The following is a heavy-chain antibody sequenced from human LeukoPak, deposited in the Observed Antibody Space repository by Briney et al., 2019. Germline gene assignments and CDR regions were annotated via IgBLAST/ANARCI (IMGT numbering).Heavy chain of an antibody. CDR1: GGSISSGGYY. D-gene: IGHD3-10*01. CDR3: ARVCVGDYYGSGSYWFDP. Sequence: SETLSLTCTVSGGSISSGGYYWSWIRQHPGKGLEWIGYIYYSGSTYYNPSLKSRVTISVDTSKNQFSLKLSSVTAADTAVYYCARVCVGDYYGSGSYWFDPWGQGTLVTVSS. V-gene: IGHV4-31*03. CDR2: IYYSGST. J-gene: IGHJ5*02.